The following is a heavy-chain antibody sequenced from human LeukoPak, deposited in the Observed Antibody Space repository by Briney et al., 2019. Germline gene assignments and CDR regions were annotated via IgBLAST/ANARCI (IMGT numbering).Heavy chain of an antibody. J-gene: IGHJ4*02. Sequence: PSETLSLTCAVSGYSISSGYFWGWIRQPPGKGLEWIGNIYHSGSTYYNPSLKSRVTISVDTSKNQFSLKLSSVTAADTAVYYCARTGTGYSSGWSLDYWGQGTLVTVSS. D-gene: IGHD6-19*01. CDR1: GYSISSGYF. CDR3: ARTGTGYSSGWSLDY. CDR2: IYHSGST. V-gene: IGHV4-38-2*01.